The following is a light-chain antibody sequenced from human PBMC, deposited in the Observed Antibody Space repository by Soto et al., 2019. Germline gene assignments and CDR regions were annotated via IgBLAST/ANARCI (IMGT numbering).Light chain of an antibody. CDR3: QHYSSSPPAIT. J-gene: IGKJ5*01. V-gene: IGKV3-20*01. CDR2: GAS. CDR1: QSVSSTS. Sequence: EIVLTQSPGTLSLSPGERATLSCRASQSVSSTSLAWYQQKPGQAPRLLIYGASYRATDIPDRFSGGGSGTDFTLTISRLEPEDFAVYYCQHYSSSPPAITFGQGTRLEIK.